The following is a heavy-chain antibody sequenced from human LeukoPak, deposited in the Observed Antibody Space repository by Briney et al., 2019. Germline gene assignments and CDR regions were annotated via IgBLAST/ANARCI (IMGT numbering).Heavy chain of an antibody. CDR1: GFTFSSYS. Sequence: GGSLTLSCAASGFTFSSYSTNWVRQAPGKGLEWVSSISSSSTYRYYADSLKGRFTVSRDNTKNSLYLQMNSLRAEDTAVYYCAREVAAAGSDYWGQGTLVTVSS. D-gene: IGHD6-13*01. V-gene: IGHV3-21*01. CDR2: ISSSSTYR. J-gene: IGHJ4*02. CDR3: AREVAAAGSDY.